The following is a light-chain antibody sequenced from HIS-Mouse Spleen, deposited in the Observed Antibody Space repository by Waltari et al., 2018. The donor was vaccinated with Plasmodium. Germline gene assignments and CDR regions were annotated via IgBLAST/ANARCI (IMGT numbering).Light chain of an antibody. Sequence: EIVMTQSPATLSVSPGERAPLSCRASQSVSSNLAWSQQKPGQAPRLLIYGASTRATGIPARFSGSGSGTEFTLTISSMQSEDFAVYYCQQYNNWPITFGQGTRLEIK. CDR1: QSVSSN. J-gene: IGKJ5*01. CDR3: QQYNNWPIT. V-gene: IGKV3-15*01. CDR2: GAS.